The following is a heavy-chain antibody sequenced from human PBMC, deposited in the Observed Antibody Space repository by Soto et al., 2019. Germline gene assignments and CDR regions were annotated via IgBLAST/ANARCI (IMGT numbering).Heavy chain of an antibody. Sequence: QVQLVESGGGVVQPGRSLRLSCAASGFTFSSYGMHWVRQAPGKGLEWVAVIWYDGSNKYYADSVKGRFTISRNNSKNTLYLQMNILRADDTAVYYCARDTKRLSTVTAFNFDYWGQGTLVTVSS. J-gene: IGHJ4*02. V-gene: IGHV3-33*01. D-gene: IGHD4-17*01. CDR3: ARDTKRLSTVTAFNFDY. CDR2: IWYDGSNK. CDR1: GFTFSSYG.